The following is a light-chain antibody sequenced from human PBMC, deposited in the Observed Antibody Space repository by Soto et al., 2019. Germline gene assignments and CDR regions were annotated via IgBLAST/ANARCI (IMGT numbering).Light chain of an antibody. CDR3: QQYGSSRGFT. V-gene: IGKV3-20*01. CDR1: QSVSSSY. J-gene: IGKJ3*01. Sequence: EVVLTQSPGTLSLSPGERATLSCRASQSVSSSYLAWYQQKPGQAPRLLIYGASTRVTGIPDRFSGSGSGPDFTLTISRLEPGDFAVYYCQQYGSSRGFTFGPGTKVDIK. CDR2: GAS.